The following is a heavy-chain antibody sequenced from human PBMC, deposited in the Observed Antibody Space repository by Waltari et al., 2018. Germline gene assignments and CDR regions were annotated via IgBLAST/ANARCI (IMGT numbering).Heavy chain of an antibody. CDR3: ARDLVLGSGSNDY. Sequence: EVQLVESGGGLVQPGGSLRLSCAASAFTFSSPWMHWVRQAPGKGLVWVSRITTDGSGANYADSVKGRFTISRDNAKNTLYLQMNSLRVEDTAVYFCARDLVLGSGSNDYWGLGTLVTVSS. CDR1: AFTFSSPW. D-gene: IGHD3-10*01. V-gene: IGHV3-74*01. J-gene: IGHJ4*02. CDR2: ITTDGSGA.